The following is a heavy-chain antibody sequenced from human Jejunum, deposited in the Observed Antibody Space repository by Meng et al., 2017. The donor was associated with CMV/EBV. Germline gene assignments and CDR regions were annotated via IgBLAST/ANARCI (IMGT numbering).Heavy chain of an antibody. Sequence: VKVYCKASEYRFSDYYMNWVRQAPGQGLEWMGWINPKTGGTDYAQKFPGRVTLTRDTSITTVYMELSNLKSDDSAVYYCSSAPGDYWGQGTPVTVSS. D-gene: IGHD1-14*01. CDR3: SSAPGDY. V-gene: IGHV1-2*02. CDR2: INPKTGGT. CDR1: EYRFSDYY. J-gene: IGHJ4*02.